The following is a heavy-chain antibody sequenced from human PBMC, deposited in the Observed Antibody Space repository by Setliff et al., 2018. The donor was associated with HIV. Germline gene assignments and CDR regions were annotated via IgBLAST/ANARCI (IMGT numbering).Heavy chain of an antibody. V-gene: IGHV4-59*02. D-gene: IGHD2-2*01. J-gene: IGHJ6*03. CDR1: GDSVSSYY. CDR3: ARGLGRGSSEYYYYYYYMDV. Sequence: PSDTLSLTCAVSGDSVSSYYWTWIRQPPGKGLEWIGYFYYSGGTRYNPSLESRVTISVDMSKNQFSLKLSSVTAADTAVYYCARGLGRGSSEYYYYYYYMDVWGKGTTVTVSS. CDR2: FYYSGGT.